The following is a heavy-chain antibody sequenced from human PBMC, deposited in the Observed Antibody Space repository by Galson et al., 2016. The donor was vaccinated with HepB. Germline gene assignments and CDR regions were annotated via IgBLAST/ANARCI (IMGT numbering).Heavy chain of an antibody. D-gene: IGHD6-13*01. Sequence: SLRLSCAASGFTFDTYAMHWVRQAPGKGLEWVSGISWSSGSVGYADSVKGRFTMSRDNAKKSLYLQMNSLRPEDTALYYCTKDSLIYSSSWYSFHYWGQGTLVTVSS. CDR1: GFTFDTYA. CDR3: TKDSLIYSSSWYSFHY. V-gene: IGHV3-9*01. CDR2: ISWSSGSV. J-gene: IGHJ4*02.